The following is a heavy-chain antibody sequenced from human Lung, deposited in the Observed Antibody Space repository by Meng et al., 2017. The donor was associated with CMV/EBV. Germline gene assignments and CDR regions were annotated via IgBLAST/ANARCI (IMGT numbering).Heavy chain of an antibody. CDR1: GFTFSSYA. CDR3: ARDQFDY. CDR2: ISYDGTNK. V-gene: IGHV3-30-3*01. J-gene: IGHJ4*02. Sequence: GGSLRLCCAASGFTFSSYAMHWVRQAPGKGLEWVAVISYDGTNKYYADSVKGRFTISRDNSKNTLYLQMNSLRAEDTAVCYCARDQFDYWGRGPLVTVSS.